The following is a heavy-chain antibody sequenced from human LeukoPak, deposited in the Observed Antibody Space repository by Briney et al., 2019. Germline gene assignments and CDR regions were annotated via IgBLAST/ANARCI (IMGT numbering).Heavy chain of an antibody. J-gene: IGHJ4*02. D-gene: IGHD2-8*01. CDR1: VLTFRSYA. V-gene: IGHV3-23*01. CDR3: ATAPLPHCSSGVCYNDY. CDR2: IWGGGEST. Sequence: GGSLRLSCAASVLTFRSYAMTWVRQAPGKGLGCVSGIWGGGESTYYADSVKGRLSISIDNSENKLFLQMNSLRAEDTAVYYCATAPLPHCSSGVCYNDYWGQGTLVTVSS.